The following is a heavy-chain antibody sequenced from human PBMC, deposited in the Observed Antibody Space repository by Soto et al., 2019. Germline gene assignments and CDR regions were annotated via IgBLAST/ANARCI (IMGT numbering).Heavy chain of an antibody. D-gene: IGHD1-7*01. CDR2: IYYSGST. V-gene: IGHV4-39*01. CDR1: GGSISSSSYY. Sequence: QLQLQESGPGLVKPSETLSLTCTVSGGSISSSSYYWGWIRQPPGKGLEWIGSIYYSGSTYYNPSLKSRVTISVDTSKHQFSLKLSSVTAADTAVYYCARLPSRFRITGTTVDGGPYYYYYMDVWGKGTTVTVSS. CDR3: ARLPSRFRITGTTVDGGPYYYYYMDV. J-gene: IGHJ6*03.